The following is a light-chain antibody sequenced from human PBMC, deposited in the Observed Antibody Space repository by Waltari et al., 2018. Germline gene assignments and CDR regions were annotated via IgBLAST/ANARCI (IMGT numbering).Light chain of an antibody. CDR1: DVGGSNY. J-gene: IGLJ2*01. Sequence: QSALTQPASVSGSPGQSRTISCTGVDVGGSNYVSCYQQHPGKAPQVMIYDVTDRPSGVSNRFSGSKSGDTASLTISGLQAEDEADYYCASWTDSDTLKLLFGGGTKLTVL. CDR3: ASWTDSDTLKLL. V-gene: IGLV2-14*03. CDR2: DVT.